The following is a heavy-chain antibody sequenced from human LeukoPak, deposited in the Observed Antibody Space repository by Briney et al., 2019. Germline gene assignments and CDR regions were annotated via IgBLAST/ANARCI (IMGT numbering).Heavy chain of an antibody. D-gene: IGHD3-22*01. Sequence: PGGSLRLSCAASGFTFSSDAMSWVRQAPGKGLEWVSAISGSGGSTYYADSVKGRFTISRDNSKNTLYLQMNSLRAEDTAVYYCAKDQAPYYYDSSGYYCYFDYWGQGTLVTVSS. CDR2: ISGSGGST. V-gene: IGHV3-23*01. CDR3: AKDQAPYYYDSSGYYCYFDY. J-gene: IGHJ4*02. CDR1: GFTFSSDA.